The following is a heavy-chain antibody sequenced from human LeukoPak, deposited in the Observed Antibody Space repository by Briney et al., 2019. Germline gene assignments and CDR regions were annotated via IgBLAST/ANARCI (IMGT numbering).Heavy chain of an antibody. CDR2: INWNGGST. V-gene: IGHV3-20*04. D-gene: IGHD4-17*01. J-gene: IGHJ4*02. Sequence: GGSLRLSCAASGFTFDDYGMSWVRQAPGKGLEWVSGINWNGGSTGYADSVKGRFTISRDNARNSLYLQMNSLRPDDTAVYYCATQSYGLFAYWGQGTLVTVSS. CDR3: ATQSYGLFAY. CDR1: GFTFDDYG.